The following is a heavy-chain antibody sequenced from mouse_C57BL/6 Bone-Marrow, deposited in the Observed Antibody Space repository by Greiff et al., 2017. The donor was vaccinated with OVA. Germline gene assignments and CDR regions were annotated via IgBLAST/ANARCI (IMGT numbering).Heavy chain of an antibody. J-gene: IGHJ2*01. CDR1: GYTFTDYN. CDR3: ARYYYGRSDGGFDY. CDR2: INPNNGGT. V-gene: IGHV1-18*01. Sequence: VQLQQSGPELVKPGASVKIPCKASGYTFTDYNMDWVKQSHGKSLEWIGDINPNNGGTIYNQKFKGKATLTVDKSSSTAYMELRSLTSEDTAVYYCARYYYGRSDGGFDYWGQGTTLTVSS. D-gene: IGHD1-1*01.